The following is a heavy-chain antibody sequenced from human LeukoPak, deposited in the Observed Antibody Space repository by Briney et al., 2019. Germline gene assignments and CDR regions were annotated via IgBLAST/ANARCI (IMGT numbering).Heavy chain of an antibody. CDR3: ARGYYGSGSPFDY. CDR2: INSDGSIT. V-gene: IGHV3-74*01. D-gene: IGHD3-10*01. Sequence: GGSLRLSCTASGFTFSSYWMHWVRQAPGKGLVWVSRINSDGSITDYADSVEGRFTISRDNSKNTLYLQMNSLRAEDTAVYYCARGYYGSGSPFDYWGQGTLVTVSS. CDR1: GFTFSSYW. J-gene: IGHJ4*02.